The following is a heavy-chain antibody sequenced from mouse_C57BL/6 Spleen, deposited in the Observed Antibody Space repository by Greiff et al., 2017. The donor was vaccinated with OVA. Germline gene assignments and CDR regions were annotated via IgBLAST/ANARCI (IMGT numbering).Heavy chain of an antibody. V-gene: IGHV1-82*01. CDR1: GYAFSSSW. J-gene: IGHJ2*01. CDR3: ARLTALDY. D-gene: IGHD3-1*01. Sequence: VQLQQSGPELVKPGASVKISCKASGYAFSSSWMNWVKQRPGKGLEWIGRIYPGDGDTNYNGKFTGKATLTADKSSSTAYMQLSSLTSEDSAVYFCARLTALDYWGQGTTLTVSS. CDR2: IYPGDGDT.